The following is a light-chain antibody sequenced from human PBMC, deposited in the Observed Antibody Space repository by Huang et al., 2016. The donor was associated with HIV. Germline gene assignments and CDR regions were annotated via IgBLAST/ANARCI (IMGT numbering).Light chain of an antibody. V-gene: IGKV4-1*01. J-gene: IGKJ1*01. Sequence: IVMTQSPDSLAVSLGERATLNCRSSQSVLHISNNNNYLAWYQQKPGQPPKLLIYWASTREAGVPDRFSGSGSGTDFTLTISSLQAEDVAVYYCQQYYTTPQTFGQGTKVEIK. CDR2: WAS. CDR1: QSVLHISNNNNY. CDR3: QQYYTTPQT.